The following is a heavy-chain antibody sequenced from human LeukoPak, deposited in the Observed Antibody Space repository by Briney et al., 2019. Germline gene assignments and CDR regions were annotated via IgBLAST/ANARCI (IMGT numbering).Heavy chain of an antibody. D-gene: IGHD2-21*01. J-gene: IGHJ2*01. CDR2: IIPILGIA. CDR1: GGTFSSYT. V-gene: IGHV1-69*02. Sequence: ASVKVSCKASGGTFSSYTISWVRQAPGQGLEWMGRIIPILGIANYAQKFQGRVTITADKSTSTAYMELSSPRSEDTAVYYCARGRLSQAYCGGDCYSGEYWYFDLWGRGTLVTVSS. CDR3: ARGRLSQAYCGGDCYSGEYWYFDL.